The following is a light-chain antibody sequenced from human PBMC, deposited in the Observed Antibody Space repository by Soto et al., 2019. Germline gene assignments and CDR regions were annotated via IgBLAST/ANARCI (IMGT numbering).Light chain of an antibody. CDR1: SGHSSYA. Sequence: QPVLTQSPSASASLGASVKFTCTLSSGHSSYAIAWHQQQPEKGPRYLMKLNSDGSHSKGAGIPDRFSGSSSGAERYLTISSLQSEDEADYYCQTWGTGIHVFGTGTKLTVL. CDR3: QTWGTGIHV. CDR2: LNSDGSH. V-gene: IGLV4-69*01. J-gene: IGLJ1*01.